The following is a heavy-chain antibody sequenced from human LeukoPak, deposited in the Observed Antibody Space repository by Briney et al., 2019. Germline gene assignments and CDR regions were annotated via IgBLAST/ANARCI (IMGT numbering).Heavy chain of an antibody. V-gene: IGHV3-11*01. CDR2: ISSGGSTI. J-gene: IGHJ4*02. D-gene: IGHD6-13*01. Sequence: WVSFISSGGSTISHADSVKGRFTISKDSAENALYLYMNGLRAEDTAVYFCARGAAAGRCCDYGGQGTLVTVSS. CDR3: ARGAAAGRCCDY.